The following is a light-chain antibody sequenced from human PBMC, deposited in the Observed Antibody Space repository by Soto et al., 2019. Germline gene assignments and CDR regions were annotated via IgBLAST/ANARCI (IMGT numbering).Light chain of an antibody. CDR3: SSYTTSNTLV. J-gene: IGLJ1*01. CDR2: EVS. Sequence: QSALTQSASVSGSPGQSITISCTGTSSDVDGYNYVSWYQQHPGKAPKLMIYEVSNRPSGVSNRFSGSKSGNTASLTISGLQAEDEADYYCSSYTTSNTLVFGTGTKVTVL. CDR1: SSDVDGYNY. V-gene: IGLV2-14*01.